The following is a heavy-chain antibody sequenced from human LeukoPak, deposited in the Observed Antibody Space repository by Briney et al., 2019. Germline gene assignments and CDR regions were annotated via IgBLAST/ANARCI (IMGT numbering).Heavy chain of an antibody. D-gene: IGHD1-26*01. CDR1: GFTFSDYY. Sequence: SGGSLRLSCAASGFTFSDYYMTWMRQAPGKGLEWVSYISSSGSSIYYADSVQGRFTISRDNAKKSLYLQMNSLRAEDTAVYYCARQGSGSHKDWGQGTLVTVSS. CDR3: ARQGSGSHKD. J-gene: IGHJ4*02. V-gene: IGHV3-11*01. CDR2: ISSSGSSI.